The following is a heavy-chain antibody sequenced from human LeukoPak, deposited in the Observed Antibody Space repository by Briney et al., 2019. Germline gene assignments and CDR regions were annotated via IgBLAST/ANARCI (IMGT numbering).Heavy chain of an antibody. J-gene: IGHJ4*02. V-gene: IGHV3-48*01. CDR1: GFTLSSYS. CDR3: ARAPYYYDSSGYPY. CDR2: ISSSSSTI. Sequence: GGSLRHSCAASGFTLSSYSMNWVRQAPGKGLEWVSYISSSSSTIYYADSVKGRFTISRDNAKNSLYLQMNSLRAEDTAVYYCARAPYYYDSSGYPYWGQGTLVTVSS. D-gene: IGHD3-22*01.